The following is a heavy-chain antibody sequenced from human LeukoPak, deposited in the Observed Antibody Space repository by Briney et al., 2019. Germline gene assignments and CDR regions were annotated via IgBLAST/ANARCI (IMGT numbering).Heavy chain of an antibody. CDR2: ISYDGSNK. D-gene: IGHD6-13*01. CDR3: ARVGGPPFYSSSWWYWFDP. Sequence: PGGSLRLACAASGFTFSSYAMHWVRQAPGKGLEWVAVISYDGSNKYYADSVKGRFTISRDNSKNTLYLQMNSLRAEDTAMYYCARVGGPPFYSSSWWYWFDPWGQGTLVTVSS. J-gene: IGHJ5*02. CDR1: GFTFSSYA. V-gene: IGHV3-30*03.